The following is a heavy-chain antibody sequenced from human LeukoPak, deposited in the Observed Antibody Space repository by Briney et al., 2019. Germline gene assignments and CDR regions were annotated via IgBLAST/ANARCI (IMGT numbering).Heavy chain of an antibody. CDR1: GGSLTSYS. J-gene: IGHJ6*03. CDR2: IIPIFGAA. CDR3: AIPGAARQDYYMDV. D-gene: IGHD5-18*01. Sequence: SAKVSCKASGGSLTSYSSTWVRQAPGQGLEWMGRIIPIFGAANYPQKFQGRVTITADMVSSTVYMEVNNLTSADTAVYFCAIPGAARQDYYMDVWGNGTTVIVYS. V-gene: IGHV1-69*06.